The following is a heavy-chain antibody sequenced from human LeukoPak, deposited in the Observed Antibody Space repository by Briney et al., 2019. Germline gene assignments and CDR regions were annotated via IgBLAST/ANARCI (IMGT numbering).Heavy chain of an antibody. CDR1: GYTFTSYY. V-gene: IGHV1-46*01. CDR2: INPSGGST. CDR3: ARAVLLWFGELFGFDY. J-gene: IGHJ4*02. D-gene: IGHD3-10*01. Sequence: GASVKVSCKASGYTFTSYYMHWVRQAPGQGLEWMGIINPSGGSTSYAQKFQGRVTMTTDTSTSTAYMELRSLRSDDTAVYYCARAVLLWFGELFGFDYWGQGTLVTVSS.